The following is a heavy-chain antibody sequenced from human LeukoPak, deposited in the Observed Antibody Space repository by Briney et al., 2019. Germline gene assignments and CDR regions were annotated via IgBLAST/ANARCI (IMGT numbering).Heavy chain of an antibody. Sequence: GGSLRLSCAASGFTFSDYYMSWIRQVPGKGLEWVSYISSSGSTIYYADSVKGRFTISRDNAENSLYLQMNSLRAEDTAVYYCAREVGMGITIFGVVNDAFDIWGQGTMVTVSS. CDR3: AREVGMGITIFGVVNDAFDI. V-gene: IGHV3-11*04. D-gene: IGHD3-3*01. CDR1: GFTFSDYY. J-gene: IGHJ3*02. CDR2: ISSSGSTI.